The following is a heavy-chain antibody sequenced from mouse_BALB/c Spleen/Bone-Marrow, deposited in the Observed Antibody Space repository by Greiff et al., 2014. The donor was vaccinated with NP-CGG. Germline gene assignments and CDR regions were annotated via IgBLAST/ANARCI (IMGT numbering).Heavy chain of an antibody. Sequence: DLVKPGASVKLSCKASGYTFTSFWINWIKQRPGQGLEWIGRIAPGTGTTYYDEMFKGKATLTVDTSSSTAYIQLSSLSSEDSAVYFCARYDYVMDYWGQGTSVTVSS. J-gene: IGHJ4*01. V-gene: IGHV1S41*01. CDR3: ARYDYVMDY. D-gene: IGHD2-3*01. CDR2: IAPGTGTT. CDR1: GYTFTSFW.